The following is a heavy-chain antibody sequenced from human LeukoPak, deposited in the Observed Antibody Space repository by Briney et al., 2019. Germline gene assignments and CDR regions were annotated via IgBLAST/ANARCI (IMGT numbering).Heavy chain of an antibody. Sequence: SETLSLTCAVYGGSFSGYYWSWIRQPPGKGLEWIGYIYYSGSTNYNPSLKSRVTISVDTSKNQFSLKLSSVTAADTAVYYCARAYYYDSSGYYLYYYYGMDVWGQGTTVTVSS. CDR1: GGSFSGYY. CDR3: ARAYYYDSSGYYLYYYYGMDV. D-gene: IGHD3-22*01. J-gene: IGHJ6*02. CDR2: IYYSGST. V-gene: IGHV4-59*01.